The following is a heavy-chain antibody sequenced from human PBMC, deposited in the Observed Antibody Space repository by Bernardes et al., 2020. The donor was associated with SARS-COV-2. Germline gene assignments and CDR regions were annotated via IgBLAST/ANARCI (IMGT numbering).Heavy chain of an antibody. Sequence: GGSLRLSCAASGFTFSSYAMSWVRQAPGKGLEWVSAISRSGGSTYYADAVKGRSTISRDNSKNTLYLQMNSLKAEDTAVYYCAKDVHTQQLDYYYGMDVWGEGTTVTVSS. CDR3: AKDVHTQQLDYYYGMDV. V-gene: IGHV3-23*01. D-gene: IGHD6-13*01. J-gene: IGHJ6*04. CDR1: GFTFSSYA. CDR2: ISRSGGST.